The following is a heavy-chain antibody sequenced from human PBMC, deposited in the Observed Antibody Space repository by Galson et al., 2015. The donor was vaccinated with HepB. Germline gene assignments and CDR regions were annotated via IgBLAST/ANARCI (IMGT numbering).Heavy chain of an antibody. J-gene: IGHJ4*02. CDR3: ARERGSIFSQLFYFDY. Sequence: SCAASGFTFNGYSMNWVRQAPGKGLEWLSYISSSSSTTIYYADAVKGRFTISRDNAKSSLYLQMNSLRAEDTAVYYCARERGSIFSQLFYFDYWGQGALVTVSS. D-gene: IGHD3-9*01. V-gene: IGHV3-48*04. CDR2: ISSSSSTTI. CDR1: GFTFNGYS.